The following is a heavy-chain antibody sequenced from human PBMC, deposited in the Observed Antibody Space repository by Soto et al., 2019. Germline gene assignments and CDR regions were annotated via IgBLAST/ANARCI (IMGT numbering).Heavy chain of an antibody. CDR2: IYYTGST. CDR1: GASISSYY. D-gene: IGHD3-10*01. CDR3: ASVDTMANSLDY. V-gene: IGHV4-59*08. Sequence: QVQLQESGPGLVKPSETLSLTCTVSGASISSYYWSWIRQPPGKGLEWIGYIYYTGSTNYNPSLKRRXXIXVXQFKHQFSLKLSSVTAADTAVYYCASVDTMANSLDYWGQGTLVTVSS. J-gene: IGHJ4*02.